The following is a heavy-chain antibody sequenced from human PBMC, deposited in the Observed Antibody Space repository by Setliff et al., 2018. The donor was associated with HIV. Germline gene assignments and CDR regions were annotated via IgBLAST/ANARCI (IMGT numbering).Heavy chain of an antibody. Sequence: GESLKISCAASGFTVENYYMSWVRQAPGKGLEWVANIKQEGREKYYVDSVKGRFTISRDNAKNSLYLQMNNLRAEDTAVYYCAKGQDGLRYNWFDPWGHGTLVTVSS. CDR2: IKQEGREK. CDR3: AKGQDGLRYNWFDP. V-gene: IGHV3-7*03. J-gene: IGHJ5*02. CDR1: GFTVENYY.